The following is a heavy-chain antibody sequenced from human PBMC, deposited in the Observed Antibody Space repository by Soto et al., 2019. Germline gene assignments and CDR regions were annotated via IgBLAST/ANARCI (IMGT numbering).Heavy chain of an antibody. CDR2: LSGNTGST. CDR3: AKGGTGWYANYFDY. V-gene: IGHV3-23*01. D-gene: IGHD6-19*01. Sequence: EVQLLESGGGLVQPGGSLRLSCAASGFTFSIYAMSWVRQAPGKGLEWVSALSGNTGSTYYADSVKGRFAISRDDSKNTLYLQMNSLRAEETAVYFCAKGGTGWYANYFDYWGQGTLVTVSS. J-gene: IGHJ4*02. CDR1: GFTFSIYA.